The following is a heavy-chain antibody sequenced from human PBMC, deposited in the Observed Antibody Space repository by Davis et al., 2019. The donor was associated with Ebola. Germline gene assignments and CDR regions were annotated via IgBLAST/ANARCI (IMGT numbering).Heavy chain of an antibody. CDR3: ASLSTVTTPFDY. CDR2: ISSSGSTI. Sequence: GESLKISCAASGFTFSIYSMNWVRQAPGKGLEWVSYISSSGSTIYYADSVKGRFTISRDNAKNSLYLQMNSLRAEDTAVYYCASLSTVTTPFDYWGQGTLVTVSS. V-gene: IGHV3-48*04. J-gene: IGHJ4*02. D-gene: IGHD4-17*01. CDR1: GFTFSIYS.